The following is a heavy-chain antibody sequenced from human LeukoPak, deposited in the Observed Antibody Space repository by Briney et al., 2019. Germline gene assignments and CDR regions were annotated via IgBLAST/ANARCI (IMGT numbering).Heavy chain of an antibody. Sequence: SETLSLTCSVSGYSISSGFYWGWIRQPPGKGLEWIGSIFHSGSTYYNPSLKSRVIISLDTSKNQFSLKLSSVTAADTAVYYCARAGIAVVPFDYWGQGTLVTVSS. D-gene: IGHD6-19*01. CDR1: GYSISSGFY. CDR3: ARAGIAVVPFDY. V-gene: IGHV4-38-2*02. J-gene: IGHJ4*02. CDR2: IFHSGST.